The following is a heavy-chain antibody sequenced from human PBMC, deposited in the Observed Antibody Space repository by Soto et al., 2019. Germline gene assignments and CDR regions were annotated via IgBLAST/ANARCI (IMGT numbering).Heavy chain of an antibody. D-gene: IGHD5-12*01. CDR3: AKVRTWTFLDN. Sequence: ELQLLESGGGLVQPGGSLRLSCAASGFTFSTYAMTWVRQAPGKGLDWVSSISGGGDSIYYADSVKGRFTISRDNSKNTLYLQMSSLRAEDTAVYYCAKVRTWTFLDNWGQGTLVTVSS. CDR1: GFTFSTYA. CDR2: ISGGGDSI. V-gene: IGHV3-23*01. J-gene: IGHJ4*02.